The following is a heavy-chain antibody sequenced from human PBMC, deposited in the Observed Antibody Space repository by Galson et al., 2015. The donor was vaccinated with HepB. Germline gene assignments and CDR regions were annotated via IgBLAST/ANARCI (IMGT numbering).Heavy chain of an antibody. Sequence: SVKVSCKASGGTFSSYAISWVRQAPGQGLEWMGGIIPIFGTANYAQKFQGRVTITADESTSTAYMELSSLRSEDTAVYYCARAGYCSSTSCYTPRAFDIWGQGTMVTVSS. CDR2: IIPIFGTA. D-gene: IGHD2-2*02. V-gene: IGHV1-69*13. CDR3: ARAGYCSSTSCYTPRAFDI. J-gene: IGHJ3*02. CDR1: GGTFSSYA.